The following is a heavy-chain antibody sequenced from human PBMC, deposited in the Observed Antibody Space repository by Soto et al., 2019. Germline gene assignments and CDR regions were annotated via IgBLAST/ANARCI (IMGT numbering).Heavy chain of an antibody. J-gene: IGHJ4*02. CDR1: GGSISSSSYY. V-gene: IGHV4-39*01. Sequence: SETLSLTCTVSGGSISSSSYYWGWIRQPPGKGLEWIGSIYYSGSTYYNPSLKSRVTISVDTSKNQFSLKLSSVTAADTAVYYCASNYDFWSGQNYFDYWGQGTLVTVSS. CDR2: IYYSGST. D-gene: IGHD3-3*01. CDR3: ASNYDFWSGQNYFDY.